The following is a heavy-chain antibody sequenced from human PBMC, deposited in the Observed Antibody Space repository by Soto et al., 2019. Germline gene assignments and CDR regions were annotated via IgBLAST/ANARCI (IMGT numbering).Heavy chain of an antibody. J-gene: IGHJ4*02. D-gene: IGHD3-22*01. Sequence: EVQLVESGGGLVKPGGSLTLSCADSGFSFSNDNMNWIRQAPGKGLEWVSSIISSGSFIYYADSVKGRFTISRDNAKNSLYLQMNSLRAEDTALYYCARVADYYDSSGYLPVVDWGQGTLVTVSS. CDR3: ARVADYYDSSGYLPVVD. CDR1: GFSFSNDN. V-gene: IGHV3-21*01. CDR2: IISSGSFI.